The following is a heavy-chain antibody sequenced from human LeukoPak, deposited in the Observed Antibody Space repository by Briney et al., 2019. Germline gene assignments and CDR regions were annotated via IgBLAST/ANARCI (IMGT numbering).Heavy chain of an antibody. CDR3: ARGGVATEFDY. CDR2: INPNSGGT. V-gene: IGHV1-2*02. Sequence: GASVKVSCKASGYTFSDYYMHWVRQAPGQGLEWMGWINPNSGGTKCAQKFQGRVTMTGDTSISTAYMELSRLRSDDTAVYYCARGGVATEFDYWGQGTLVTVSS. D-gene: IGHD5-12*01. J-gene: IGHJ4*02. CDR1: GYTFSDYY.